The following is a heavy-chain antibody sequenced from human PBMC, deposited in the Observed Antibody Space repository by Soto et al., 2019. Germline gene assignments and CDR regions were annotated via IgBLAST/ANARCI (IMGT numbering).Heavy chain of an antibody. J-gene: IGHJ4*02. Sequence: PGGSLRLSCTASGFIFSNFAMCWARQAPGKGLEYISGITSTGGATYYADSVKGRFTISRDNSNNVLYLQLTTLTTEDTAVYYCVSGISPYSETRGYPPTWGLGTLVTVSS. D-gene: IGHD3-22*01. V-gene: IGHV3-64D*08. CDR3: VSGISPYSETRGYPPT. CDR2: ITSTGGAT. CDR1: GFIFSNFA.